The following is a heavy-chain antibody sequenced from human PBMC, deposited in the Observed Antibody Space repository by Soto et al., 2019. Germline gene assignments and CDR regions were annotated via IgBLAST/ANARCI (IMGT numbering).Heavy chain of an antibody. Sequence: SETLSLTCAVYGGSFSGYYWSWIRQPPGKGLEWIGEINHSGSTNYNPSLKSRVTISVDTSKNQFSLKLSSVTAADTAVYYCARGPRYYYGSGSYQTTRFDPWGQGTLVTVSS. CDR3: ARGPRYYYGSGSYQTTRFDP. J-gene: IGHJ5*02. D-gene: IGHD3-10*01. V-gene: IGHV4-34*01. CDR1: GGSFSGYY. CDR2: INHSGST.